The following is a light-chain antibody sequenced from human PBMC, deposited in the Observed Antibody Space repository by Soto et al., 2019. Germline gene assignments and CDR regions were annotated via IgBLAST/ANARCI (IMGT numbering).Light chain of an antibody. CDR3: CSYAGSYTVI. CDR1: SSDVGFYNY. J-gene: IGLJ2*01. V-gene: IGLV2-11*01. CDR2: DVS. Sequence: QSVLTQPRSVSGSPGQSVTISCTGTSSDVGFYNYVSWYQQHPGKAPKLKIYDVSGRPSGVPDRFSGSKSGNTASLTISGLQAEDEAEYYCCSYAGSYTVIFGGGTKLTVL.